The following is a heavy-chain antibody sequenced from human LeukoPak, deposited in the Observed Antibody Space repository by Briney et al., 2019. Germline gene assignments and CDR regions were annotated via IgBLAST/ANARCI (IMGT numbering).Heavy chain of an antibody. J-gene: IGHJ4*02. D-gene: IGHD2-21*01. CDR1: GFTFSRYA. CDR3: ARGHIVVVIASSGDFDY. Sequence: PGRSLRLSCAASGFTFSRYAMHWVRQAPGKGLEWVALISYDGSNKYYTDSVKGRFTISRDNSKNTLYLQMNSLRAEDTAVYYCARGHIVVVIASSGDFDYWGQGTLVTVSS. CDR2: ISYDGSNK. V-gene: IGHV3-30-3*01.